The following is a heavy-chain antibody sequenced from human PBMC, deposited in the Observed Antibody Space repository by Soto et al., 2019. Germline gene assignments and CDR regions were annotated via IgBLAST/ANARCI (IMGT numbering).Heavy chain of an antibody. V-gene: IGHV4-34*01. CDR3: ARVGSSVGFGDFLQWPATPDYYYYGMDV. J-gene: IGHJ6*04. CDR2: INHSGST. CDR1: GGSFSGYY. Sequence: PSETLSLTCAVYGGSFSGYYWSWIRQPPWKGLEWIGEINHSGSTNYNPSLKSRVTISVDTSKNQFSLKLSSVTAADTAVYYCARVGSSVGFGDFLQWPATPDYYYYGMDVWGKGTTVTVSS. D-gene: IGHD3-10*01.